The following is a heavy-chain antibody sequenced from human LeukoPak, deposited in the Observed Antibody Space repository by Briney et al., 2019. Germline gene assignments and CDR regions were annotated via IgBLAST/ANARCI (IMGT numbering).Heavy chain of an antibody. CDR1: GFTFSNYS. CDR3: ARDEDYGDYPGYYYYLDV. J-gene: IGHJ6*03. V-gene: IGHV3-48*01. CDR2: ISSIGTII. D-gene: IGHD4-17*01. Sequence: GGSLRLSCAVSGFTFSNYSMNWVRQAPGKGLEWVSYISSIGTIIYYADSVKGRFTISRDNAKSSLYLEMNSLRAEDTAVYYCARDEDYGDYPGYYYYLDVWGKGTTVTVSS.